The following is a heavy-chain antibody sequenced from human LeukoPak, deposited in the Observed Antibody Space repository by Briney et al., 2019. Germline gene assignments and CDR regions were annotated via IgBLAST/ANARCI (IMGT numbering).Heavy chain of an antibody. CDR2: ISGSGGST. D-gene: IGHD5-18*01. CDR1: GFTFSSYA. V-gene: IGHV3-23*01. J-gene: IGHJ4*02. CDR3: ANGGGYSYGYYFDY. Sequence: GGSLRLSCAASGFTFSSYAMSWVRQAPGKGLEWVSAISGSGGSTYYADSVKGRFTISRDNSKNTLYLQMNSLRAEDTAVYYCANGGGYSYGYYFDYWGQGTLVTVSS.